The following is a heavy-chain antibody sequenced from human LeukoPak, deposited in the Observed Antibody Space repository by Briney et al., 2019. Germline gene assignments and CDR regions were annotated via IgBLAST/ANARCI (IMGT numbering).Heavy chain of an antibody. CDR1: GFTFSSHW. D-gene: IGHD6-19*01. CDR2: IKQDGSEK. V-gene: IGHV3-7*01. J-gene: IGHJ4*02. Sequence: PGGSLRLSCAASGFTFSSHWMSWVRQAPGKGLEWVANIKQDGSEKYYVDSVKGRFTISRDNAKSSLYLQMNSLRAEDTAVYYCARDGSPYWGQGTLVTVSS. CDR3: ARDGSPY.